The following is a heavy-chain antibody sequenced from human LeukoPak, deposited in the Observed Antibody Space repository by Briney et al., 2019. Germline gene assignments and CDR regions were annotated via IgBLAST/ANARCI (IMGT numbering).Heavy chain of an antibody. J-gene: IGHJ4*02. D-gene: IGHD1-26*01. CDR3: ASPGSPKWELLWY. Sequence: ASGRASCKASGYPFTRYAIDWVREAPGQSLEWMGWINPGNGNTKYSQQFQGRVTITRDTSASTAYMELSSLRSEDTSVYYCASPGSPKWELLWYWGQGTLVTVSS. CDR1: GYPFTRYA. V-gene: IGHV1-3*01. CDR2: INPGNGNT.